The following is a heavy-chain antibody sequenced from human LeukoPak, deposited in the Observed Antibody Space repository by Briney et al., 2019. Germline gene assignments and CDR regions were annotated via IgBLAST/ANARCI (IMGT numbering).Heavy chain of an antibody. CDR2: IYYSGST. CDR1: GGSISSYY. V-gene: IGHV4-59*01. Sequence: PSQTLSLTCTVSGGSISSYYWSWIRQPPGKGLEWIGYIYYSGSTNYNPSLKSRVTISVDTSKNQFSLKLSSVTAADTAMYYCARGEYRYDFWSGYYSYYMDVWGKGTTVTVSS. J-gene: IGHJ6*03. D-gene: IGHD3-3*01. CDR3: ARGEYRYDFWSGYYSYYMDV.